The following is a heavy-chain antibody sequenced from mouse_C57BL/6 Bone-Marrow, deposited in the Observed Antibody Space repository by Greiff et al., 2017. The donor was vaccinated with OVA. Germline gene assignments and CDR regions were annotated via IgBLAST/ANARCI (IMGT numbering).Heavy chain of an antibody. CDR2: IDPANGNT. D-gene: IGHD3-1*01. J-gene: IGHJ1*03. V-gene: IGHV14-3*01. CDR3: AHSDNFWYFDV. Sequence: VQLQQSVAELVRPGASVKLSCTASGFNFKNTYMHWVKQRPEQGLEWIGRIDPANGNTTYAPKFPGKATITADTSSNTAYLQLSSLTSEDTAIYYGAHSDNFWYFDVWGTGTTVTVSS. CDR1: GFNFKNTY.